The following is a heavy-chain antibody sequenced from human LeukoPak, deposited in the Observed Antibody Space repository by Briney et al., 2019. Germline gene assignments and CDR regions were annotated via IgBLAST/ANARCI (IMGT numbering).Heavy chain of an antibody. V-gene: IGHV4-4*07. Sequence: SETLSLTCTVSGGSISNYYWSWIRQSAGKGLEWIGRIYTSGSTNYNPSFKSRVTMSADTSKNQISLKVRSMTAADTAVYYCARDLYDFWSSYNGPVYGMDVWGQGATVTVSS. J-gene: IGHJ6*02. CDR2: IYTSGST. CDR1: GGSISNYY. D-gene: IGHD3-3*01. CDR3: ARDLYDFWSSYNGPVYGMDV.